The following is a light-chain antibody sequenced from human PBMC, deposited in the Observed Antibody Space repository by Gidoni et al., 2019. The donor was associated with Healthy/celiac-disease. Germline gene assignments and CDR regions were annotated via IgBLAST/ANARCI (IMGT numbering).Light chain of an antibody. CDR3: CSYAGSYTV. CDR2: DGS. J-gene: IGLJ3*02. V-gene: IGLV2-11*01. CDR1: SSDVGGYNY. Sequence: QSALTQPRPVSGSPGQSVTISCTGTSSDVGGYNYVSWYHQHPGKAPQLMIYDGSKRPSGVPDRFSGSKSGTTASLTISGLQAEDEADYYCCSYAGSYTVFGGGTKLTVL.